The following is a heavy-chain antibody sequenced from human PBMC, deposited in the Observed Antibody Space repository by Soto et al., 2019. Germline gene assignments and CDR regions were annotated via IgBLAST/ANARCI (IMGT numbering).Heavy chain of an antibody. Sequence: QVQLVQSGAEVRKPGSSVTISCMASGDTLSDYLLSWVRQAPGQGLERMGGIIPKFGVTHYAQKFRDGLTITADESRKAAHMELRSLRSEDTAVYYGATLEVWGQGTLVTVSP. CDR2: IIPKFGVT. CDR1: GDTLSDYL. V-gene: IGHV1-69*12. J-gene: IGHJ4*02. CDR3: ATLEV.